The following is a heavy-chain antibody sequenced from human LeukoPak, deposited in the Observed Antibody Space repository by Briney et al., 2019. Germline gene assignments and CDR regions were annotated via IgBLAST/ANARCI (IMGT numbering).Heavy chain of an antibody. CDR1: GFTFSSYG. D-gene: IGHD3-22*01. CDR2: ISYDGSNK. Sequence: GRSLRLSCAASGFTFSSYGMHWVRQAPGKGLEWVAVISYDGSNKYYADFVKGRFTISRDNSKNTLYLQVNSLRAEDTAVYYCAKDRITMIATPLFDYWGQGTLVTVSS. CDR3: AKDRITMIATPLFDY. V-gene: IGHV3-30*18. J-gene: IGHJ4*02.